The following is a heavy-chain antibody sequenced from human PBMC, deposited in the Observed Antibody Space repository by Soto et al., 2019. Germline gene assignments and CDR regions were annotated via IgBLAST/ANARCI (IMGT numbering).Heavy chain of an antibody. CDR2: ISSSSSYI. CDR3: ARDKGSGSYSGYYGMDV. CDR1: GFSITSFA. J-gene: IGHJ6*02. V-gene: IGHV3-21*01. D-gene: IGHD3-10*01. Sequence: SGGSLRLSCVASGFSITSFAMNWVRQAPGKGLEWVSSISSSSSYIYYADSVKGRFTISRDNAKNSLYLQMNSLRAEDTAVYYCARDKGSGSYSGYYGMDVWGQGTTVTVSS.